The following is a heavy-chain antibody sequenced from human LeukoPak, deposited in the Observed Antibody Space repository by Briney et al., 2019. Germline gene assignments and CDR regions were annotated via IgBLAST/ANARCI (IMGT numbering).Heavy chain of an antibody. D-gene: IGHD4-23*01. CDR1: RFTPTSYS. CDR3: AKDSLRWSYCDYGMDV. CDR2: ISYAGSKK. Sequence: SPRLSPAPSRFTPTSYSLHWVRPAPGKGLESVAVISYAGSKKYYVDSGKGRFTISRDNSKNTLYLQMNSLRAEYTAVYYCAKDSLRWSYCDYGMDVWGQGTTVTVSS. J-gene: IGHJ6*02. V-gene: IGHV3-30*18.